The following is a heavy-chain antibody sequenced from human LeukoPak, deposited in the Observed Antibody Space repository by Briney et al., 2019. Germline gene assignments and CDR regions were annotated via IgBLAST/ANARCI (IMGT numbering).Heavy chain of an antibody. D-gene: IGHD3-10*01. Sequence: SETLSLTCTVSGGSISSYYWSWIRQPPGKGLEWIGYIYYSGSTNYNPSLKSRVTISVDTSKNQFSLKLSSVTAADTAVYYCAGGELMVRPGFDPWGQGTLVTVSS. J-gene: IGHJ5*02. CDR1: GGSISSYY. CDR3: AGGELMVRPGFDP. CDR2: IYYSGST. V-gene: IGHV4-59*01.